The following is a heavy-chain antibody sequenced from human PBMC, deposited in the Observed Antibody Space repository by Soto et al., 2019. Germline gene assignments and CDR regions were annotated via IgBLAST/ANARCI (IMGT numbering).Heavy chain of an antibody. CDR3: ARNGGNFDY. Sequence: QVQLQESGPGLVKPSETLSLTCTVSGGSISSYYWSWIRQPPGKGLEWIGYIYYSGSTNYNPSLKSRVTISVDTSKNQFSLKLSSVTAADTAVYYCARNGGNFDYWGQGTLVTVSS. V-gene: IGHV4-59*01. D-gene: IGHD2-15*01. CDR2: IYYSGST. CDR1: GGSISSYY. J-gene: IGHJ4*02.